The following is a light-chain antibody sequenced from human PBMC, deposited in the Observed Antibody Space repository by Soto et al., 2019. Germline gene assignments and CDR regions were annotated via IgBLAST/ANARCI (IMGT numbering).Light chain of an antibody. CDR3: QQYGSSVT. V-gene: IGKV3-20*01. J-gene: IGKJ5*01. CDR1: QSVSSN. Sequence: EIVLTQSPATLCLSPGERATRSCRASQSVSSNLAWYQQKPGQAPWLLIFGASTRATGVPARFSGSGSGTDFTLTISRLEPEDFAVYYCQQYGSSVTFGQGTRLEIK. CDR2: GAS.